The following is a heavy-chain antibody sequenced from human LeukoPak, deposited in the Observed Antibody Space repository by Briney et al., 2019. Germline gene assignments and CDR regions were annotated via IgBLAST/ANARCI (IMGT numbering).Heavy chain of an antibody. D-gene: IGHD4-23*01. Sequence: GRSLRLSCAASGFTFSSYGMHWVRQAPGKGLEWVAVISYDGSNKYYADSVKGRFTISRDNSKNTLYLQMNSLRAEDTAVYYCAKDYRGMLRWYSYYYYGMDVWGQGTTVTVSS. J-gene: IGHJ6*02. V-gene: IGHV3-30*18. CDR2: ISYDGSNK. CDR3: AKDYRGMLRWYSYYYYGMDV. CDR1: GFTFSSYG.